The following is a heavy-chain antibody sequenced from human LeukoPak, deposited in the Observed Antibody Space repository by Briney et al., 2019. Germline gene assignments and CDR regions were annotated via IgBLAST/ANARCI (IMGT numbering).Heavy chain of an antibody. V-gene: IGHV1-69*05. Sequence: ASVKVSCKASGGTFSSYAISWVRQAPGQGLEWMGRIIPIFGTANYAQKFEGRVTITTDESTSTAYMELSSLRSEDTAVYYCARAFGYGDSYYFDYWGQGTLVTVSS. CDR2: IIPIFGTA. CDR1: GGTFSSYA. CDR3: ARAFGYGDSYYFDY. D-gene: IGHD4-17*01. J-gene: IGHJ4*02.